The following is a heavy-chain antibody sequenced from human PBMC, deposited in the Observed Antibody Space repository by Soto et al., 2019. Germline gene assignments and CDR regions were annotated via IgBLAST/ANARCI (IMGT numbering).Heavy chain of an antibody. CDR2: INHSGST. V-gene: IGHV4-34*01. CDR3: AREPSAAAAGLDY. D-gene: IGHD6-13*01. Sequence: PSETLSLTCAVYGGSFSGYYWSWIRQPPGKGLEWIGEINHSGSTNYTPSLKSRVTISVDTSKNQFSLKLSSVTAADTAVYYCAREPSAAAAGLDYWGQGTLVTVSS. CDR1: GGSFSGYY. J-gene: IGHJ4*02.